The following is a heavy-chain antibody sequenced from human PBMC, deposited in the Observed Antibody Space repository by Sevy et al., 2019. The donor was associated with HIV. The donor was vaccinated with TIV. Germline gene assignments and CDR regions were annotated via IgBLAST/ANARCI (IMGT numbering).Heavy chain of an antibody. Sequence: GGSLRLSCVASGFTFSSHFMTWVRQAPGKGLEWVANLDEDGNEINYVDSLKGRFTISRDNAKNSVYLQMDGLRAEDTAVYYFARHCVVGVCQFRYFDIWGRGTLVTVSS. J-gene: IGHJ2*01. CDR3: ARHCVVGVCQFRYFDI. CDR2: LDEDGNEI. V-gene: IGHV3-7*01. D-gene: IGHD2-8*02. CDR1: GFTFSSHF.